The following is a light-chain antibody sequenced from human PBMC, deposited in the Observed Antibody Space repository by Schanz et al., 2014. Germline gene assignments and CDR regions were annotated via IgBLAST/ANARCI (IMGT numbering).Light chain of an antibody. CDR1: SSNIGSNY. CDR3: AAWDDSLSAHVV. V-gene: IGLV1-47*01. Sequence: QSVLTQPPSASGTPGQRVTISCSGSSSNIGSNYVYWYQQLPGTAPKLLIYRNNQRPSGVPDRFSGSKSGTSASLAISGLRSEDEADYYCAAWDDSLSAHVVFGGGTKLTV. CDR2: RNN. J-gene: IGLJ2*01.